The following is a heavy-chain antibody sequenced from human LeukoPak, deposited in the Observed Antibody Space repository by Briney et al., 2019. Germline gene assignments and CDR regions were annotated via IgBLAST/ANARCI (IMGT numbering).Heavy chain of an antibody. Sequence: GASVKVSCKASGGTFSSYAISWVRQAPGQGLEWMGGIIPIFGTANYAQKFQGRVTITADESTSTAYMELSSLRSEDTAVYYCAIQLWYTNYQTKYNWFDPWGQGTLVTVSS. CDR2: IIPIFGTA. CDR3: AIQLWYTNYQTKYNWFDP. D-gene: IGHD5-18*01. V-gene: IGHV1-69*01. CDR1: GGTFSSYA. J-gene: IGHJ5*02.